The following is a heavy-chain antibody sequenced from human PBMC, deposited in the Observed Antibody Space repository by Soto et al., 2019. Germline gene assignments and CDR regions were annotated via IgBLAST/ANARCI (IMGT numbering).Heavy chain of an antibody. CDR1: GGTFGTYT. CDR2: LIPYLDIT. J-gene: IGHJ4*02. V-gene: IGHV1-69*02. Sequence: QVQLVQSGAEVKKPGSSVKVSCKASGGTFGTYTISWVRQAPGQGLEWMGRLIPYLDITDHAQKFQGRFTIAAEKSTTTAYMELNRLRSEVTAVYFCARDTAYWCQGNLVTVSS. D-gene: IGHD5-18*01. CDR3: ARDTAY.